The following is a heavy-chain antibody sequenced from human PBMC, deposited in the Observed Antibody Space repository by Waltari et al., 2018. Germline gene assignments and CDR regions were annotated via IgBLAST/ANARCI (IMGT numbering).Heavy chain of an antibody. V-gene: IGHV3-49*04. D-gene: IGHD3-10*01. J-gene: IGHJ4*02. CDR3: NRGAWGGLGY. Sequence: EVQLVESGGGLIQPGRSLRLSCSASGLTFGDYAMSWVRQAPGKGLEWVGFSRSKAYGGTTEYAASVKGRFTISRDDSKNIAYLQMNSLKSEDTAVYYCNRGAWGGLGYWGQGTLVTVSS. CDR2: SRSKAYGGTT. CDR1: GLTFGDYA.